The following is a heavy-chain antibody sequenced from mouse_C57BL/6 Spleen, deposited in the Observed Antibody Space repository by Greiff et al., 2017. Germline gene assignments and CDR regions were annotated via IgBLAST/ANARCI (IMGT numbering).Heavy chain of an antibody. V-gene: IGHV5-16*01. CDR2: INYDGSST. J-gene: IGHJ1*03. CDR3: ARERFRGGFDV. Sequence: EVHLVESEGGLVQPGSSMKLSCTASGFTFSDYYMAWVRQVPEKGLEWVANINYDGSSTYYLDSLKSRFIISRDNAKNILYLQMSSLKSEDTATYYCARERFRGGFDVWGTGTTVTVSS. CDR1: GFTFSDYY.